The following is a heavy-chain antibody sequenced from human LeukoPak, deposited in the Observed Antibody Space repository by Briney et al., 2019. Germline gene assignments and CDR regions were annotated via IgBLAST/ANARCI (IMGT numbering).Heavy chain of an antibody. CDR1: GYTFTGYY. CDR3: ARGHDSSGYIPDY. Sequence: ASVKVSCKASGYTFTGYYMHWVRQAPGQGLEWMGWINPNSGSTNYAQKFQGRVTMTRDTSISTAYMELSRLRSDDTAVYYCARGHDSSGYIPDYWGQGTLVTVSS. D-gene: IGHD3-22*01. V-gene: IGHV1-2*02. CDR2: INPNSGST. J-gene: IGHJ4*02.